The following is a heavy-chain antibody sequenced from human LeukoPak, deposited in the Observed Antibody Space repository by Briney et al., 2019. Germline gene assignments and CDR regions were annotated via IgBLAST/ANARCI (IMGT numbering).Heavy chain of an antibody. Sequence: ASVKVSCTASGGTFSSYAISWVRQAPGQGLEWMGGIIPIFGTANYAQKFQGRVTITADESTSTAYMELSSLRSEDTAVYYCATRYYYDSSVNLDYWGQGTLVTVSS. CDR3: ATRYYYDSSVNLDY. V-gene: IGHV1-69*01. J-gene: IGHJ4*02. CDR2: IIPIFGTA. D-gene: IGHD3-22*01. CDR1: GGTFSSYA.